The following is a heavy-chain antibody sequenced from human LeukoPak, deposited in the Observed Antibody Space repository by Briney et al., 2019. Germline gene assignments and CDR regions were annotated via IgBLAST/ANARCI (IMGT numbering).Heavy chain of an antibody. Sequence: SETLSLTCAVYGGSFSGYYWSWIRRPPGKGLEWIGEINHSGSTNYNPSLKSRVTISVDTSKNQFSLKLSSVTAADTAVYYCARDGVVAINWFDPWGQGTLVTVSS. CDR2: INHSGST. D-gene: IGHD3-22*01. J-gene: IGHJ5*02. V-gene: IGHV4-34*01. CDR3: ARDGVVAINWFDP. CDR1: GGSFSGYY.